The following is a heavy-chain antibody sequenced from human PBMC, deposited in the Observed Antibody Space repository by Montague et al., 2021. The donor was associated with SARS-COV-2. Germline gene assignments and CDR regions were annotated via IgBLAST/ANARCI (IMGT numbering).Heavy chain of an antibody. CDR1: GDSITSGSYC. D-gene: IGHD1-26*01. CDR2: SYTSGSI. CDR3: AREWGSYSGRFDY. J-gene: IGHJ4*02. V-gene: IGHV4-61*02. Sequence: TLSLTRTVSGDSITSGSYCWNWVRQPAGKGLEWVGRSYTSGSIDYNPSLKSRLTISVDTSKNQFSLKLSSVTAADTAVYFCAREWGSYSGRFDYWGQGALVTVSS.